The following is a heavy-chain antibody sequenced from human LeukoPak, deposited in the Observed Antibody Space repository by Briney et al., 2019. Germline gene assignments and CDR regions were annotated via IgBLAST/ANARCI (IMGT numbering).Heavy chain of an antibody. Sequence: ASVKVSCTASGYTFSGYYLNWVRQAPGQGLEWMGWINPDSGGAIYAQKFQGRVTMTRDTSTNTAYMELRSLRSDDTAVYFCARVGGRYDFDYWGQGTLVTVSS. CDR1: GYTFSGYY. CDR3: ARVGGRYDFDY. V-gene: IGHV1-2*02. CDR2: INPDSGGA. D-gene: IGHD3-16*01. J-gene: IGHJ4*02.